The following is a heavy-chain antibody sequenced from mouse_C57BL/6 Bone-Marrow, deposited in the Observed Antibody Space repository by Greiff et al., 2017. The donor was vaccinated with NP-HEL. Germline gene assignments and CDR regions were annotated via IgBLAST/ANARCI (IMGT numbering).Heavy chain of an antibody. D-gene: IGHD2-4*01. CDR1: GFTFSSYG. CDR2: ISSGGSYT. V-gene: IGHV5-6*01. Sequence: EVQVVESGGDLVKPGGSLKLSCAASGFTFSSYGMSWVRQTPDKRLEWVATISSGGSYTYYPDSVKGRFTISRDNAKNTLYLQMSSLKSEDTAMYYCASPYDYDVAWFAYWSQGTLVTVSA. J-gene: IGHJ3*01. CDR3: ASPYDYDVAWFAY.